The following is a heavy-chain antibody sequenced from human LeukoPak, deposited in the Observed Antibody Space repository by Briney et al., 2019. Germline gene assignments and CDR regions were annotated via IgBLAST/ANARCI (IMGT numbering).Heavy chain of an antibody. CDR3: ARQYDFWSGLFDY. J-gene: IGHJ4*02. V-gene: IGHV4-59*08. D-gene: IGHD3-3*01. CDR2: IYYSGST. CDR1: GGSISSYY. Sequence: SETLSPTCSVTGGSISSYYWTWIRQPPGKGLEWIGYIYYSGSTNYNPSLKSRDTISVDTSKNQFSLKLSSVTAADTAVYYCARQYDFWSGLFDYWGQGTLVTVSS.